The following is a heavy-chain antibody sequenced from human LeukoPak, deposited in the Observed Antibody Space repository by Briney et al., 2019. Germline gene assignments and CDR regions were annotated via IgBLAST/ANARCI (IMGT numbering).Heavy chain of an antibody. CDR1: GFTFSSYS. Sequence: GGSLRLSCAASGFTFSSYSMNWVRQAPGKGLEWVAVISYDGSNKYYGDSVKGRFTISRDNSKNTLYLQMNSLRGEDTAVYHCAKDSSRSGWYAYFDYWGQGTLVTVSS. D-gene: IGHD6-19*01. CDR3: AKDSSRSGWYAYFDY. V-gene: IGHV3-30*18. J-gene: IGHJ4*02. CDR2: ISYDGSNK.